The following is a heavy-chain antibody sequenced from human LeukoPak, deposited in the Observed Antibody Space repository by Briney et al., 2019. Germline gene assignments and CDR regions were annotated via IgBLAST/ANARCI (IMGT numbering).Heavy chain of an antibody. CDR1: GYSFTSYW. J-gene: IGHJ5*02. V-gene: IGHV5-10-1*01. CDR3: ARRPIVVVPAAQTGYWFDP. D-gene: IGHD2-2*01. CDR2: IDPGDSYT. Sequence: GESLKISCKGSGYSFTSYWISWVRQMPGKGLEWMGRIDPGDSYTNYSPSFQGHVTISAGKSISTAYLQWSSLKASDTAMYYCARRPIVVVPAAQTGYWFDPWGQGTLVTVSS.